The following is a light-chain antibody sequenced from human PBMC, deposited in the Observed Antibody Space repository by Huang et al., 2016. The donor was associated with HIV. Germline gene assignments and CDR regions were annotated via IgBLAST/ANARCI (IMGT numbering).Light chain of an antibody. Sequence: ETVMTQSPATLSVSPGETATLSCRASPSVSSNLAWYQQKPGQAPRLLIYGASTRATDIPARFSGSGSGTEFTLTISSLQSEDFAVYYCQQYNNWPPWTFGQGTQVEIK. CDR2: GAS. CDR1: PSVSSN. J-gene: IGKJ1*01. CDR3: QQYNNWPPWT. V-gene: IGKV3-15*01.